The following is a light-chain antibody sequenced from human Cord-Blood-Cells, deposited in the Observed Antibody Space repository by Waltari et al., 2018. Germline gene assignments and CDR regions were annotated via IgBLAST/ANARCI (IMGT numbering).Light chain of an antibody. Sequence: DIQLTQSPSFLSASVGDRVTITCRASHGISSYLAWYQQKPGKAPKLLIYAASTLQSGVPSMFSGSGSGTEFTITISSLQPEDFATYYCQQLNSYPLTFGGGTKVEIK. V-gene: IGKV1-9*01. CDR1: HGISSY. CDR3: QQLNSYPLT. CDR2: AAS. J-gene: IGKJ4*01.